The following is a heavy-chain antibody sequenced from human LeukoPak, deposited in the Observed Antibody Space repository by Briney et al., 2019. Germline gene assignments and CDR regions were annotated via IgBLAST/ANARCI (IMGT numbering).Heavy chain of an antibody. Sequence: GGSLTLSCAASGFTLSDYYMDWVRQAPGKGLEWLGRTRNKANSYTTEYAASVKGRVTISRDPSKSSLYLQMNRLKAEDTAMYYCSRALYYDRSTYCNDYWGQGTLVTVSS. D-gene: IGHD3-22*01. J-gene: IGHJ4*02. CDR3: SRALYYDRSTYCNDY. CDR2: TRNKANSYTT. CDR1: GFTLSDYY. V-gene: IGHV3-72*01.